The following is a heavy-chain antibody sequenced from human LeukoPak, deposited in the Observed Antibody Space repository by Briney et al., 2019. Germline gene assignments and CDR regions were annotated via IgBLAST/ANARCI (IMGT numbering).Heavy chain of an antibody. CDR3: ARGGYYDSSGYYYFDY. CDR2: INHSGST. D-gene: IGHD3-22*01. V-gene: IGHV4-34*01. J-gene: IGHJ4*02. CDR1: GGSFSGYY. Sequence: SETLSLTCAVYGGSFSGYYWSWIRQPPGKGLEWIGEINHSGSTNYNPSLKSRITISVDTSKNQFSLKLSSVTAADTAVYYCARGGYYDSSGYYYFDYWGQGTLVTVAS.